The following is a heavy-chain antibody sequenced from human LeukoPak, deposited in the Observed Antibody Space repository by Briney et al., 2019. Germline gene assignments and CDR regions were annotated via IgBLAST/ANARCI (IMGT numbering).Heavy chain of an antibody. V-gene: IGHV3-30*02. CDR2: LRYDGRNQ. CDR1: GFTFNSYG. CDR3: AKDPVAGAPAYYFDN. D-gene: IGHD6-19*01. J-gene: IGHJ4*02. Sequence: PGGSLRLSCVASGFTFNSYGMNWVRQAPGKELAWVSFLRYDGRNQHYADSVGGRFTISRDNPNNTLYLQMNSLRPEDTAVYYCAKDPVAGAPAYYFDNWGQGTLVTVSS.